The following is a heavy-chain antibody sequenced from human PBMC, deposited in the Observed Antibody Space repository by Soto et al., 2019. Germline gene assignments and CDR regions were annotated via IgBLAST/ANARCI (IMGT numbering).Heavy chain of an antibody. D-gene: IGHD6-13*01. V-gene: IGHV3-33*01. CDR2: IWYDGSNK. CDR1: GFTFSSYG. J-gene: IGHJ4*02. Sequence: QVQLVESGGGVVQPGRSLRLSCAASGFTFSSYGRHWVRQAPGKGLEWVAVIWYDGSNKYYADSVKGRFTISRDNSKNTLYLQMNSLRAEDTAVYYCARDGAAAGTGYYFDYWGQGTLVTVSS. CDR3: ARDGAAAGTGYYFDY.